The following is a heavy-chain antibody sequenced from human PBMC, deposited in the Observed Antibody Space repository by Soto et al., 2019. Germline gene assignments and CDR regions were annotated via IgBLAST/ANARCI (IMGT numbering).Heavy chain of an antibody. D-gene: IGHD3-22*01. CDR3: VREGYYDSSGYYPGWFDP. V-gene: IGHV1-69*06. CDR1: EDTLSSYA. Sequence: QVQLVQSGAEVKKPGSSVKVSCKASEDTLSSYAISWVRQAPGQGLEWMGGIIPFSGTANYAQKFQGRVTITAHKSTSTAYMELSSLRSEDTAVYYCVREGYYDSSGYYPGWFDPWGQGTLVTVSS. CDR2: IIPFSGTA. J-gene: IGHJ5*02.